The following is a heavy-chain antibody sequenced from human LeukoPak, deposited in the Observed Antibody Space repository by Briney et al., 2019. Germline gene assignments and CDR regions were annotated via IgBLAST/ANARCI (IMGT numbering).Heavy chain of an antibody. V-gene: IGHV3-23*01. J-gene: IGHJ4*02. D-gene: IGHD1-26*01. Sequence: GGSLRLSCAASGFTFSTYSMRWVRQAPGKGLEWVAAISGRDAGTYYADSVKGRFAISRDNSKSTLYLQMDSLRADDMALYYCARVGGPTGYIDHWGQGTLVTVSS. CDR1: GFTFSTYS. CDR2: ISGRDAGT. CDR3: ARVGGPTGYIDH.